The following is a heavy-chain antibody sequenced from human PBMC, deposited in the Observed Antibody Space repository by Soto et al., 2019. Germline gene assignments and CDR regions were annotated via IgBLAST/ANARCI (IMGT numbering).Heavy chain of an antibody. J-gene: IGHJ3*02. CDR1: GFTFDDYG. V-gene: IGHV3-20*04. CDR3: ARDSPTYYYDSSGYYHDAFDI. Sequence: GGSLRLSCAASGFTFDDYGMSWVRQAPGKGLEWVSGINWNGGSTGYADSVKGRFTTSRDNAKNSLYLQMNSLRAEDTALYYCARDSPTYYYDSSGYYHDAFDIWGQGTMVTVS. D-gene: IGHD3-22*01. CDR2: INWNGGST.